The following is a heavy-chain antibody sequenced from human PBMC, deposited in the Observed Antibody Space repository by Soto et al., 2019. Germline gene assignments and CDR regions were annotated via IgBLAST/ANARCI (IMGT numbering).Heavy chain of an antibody. CDR2: ISAYNGNT. CDR3: AKILGYCSSTSCVSYAFDI. Sequence: GASVKVSCKASGYTFTGYAIHWVRQAPGQRLEWMGWISAYNGNTNYAQKLQGRVTMTTDTSTSTAYMELRSLRSDDTAVYYCAKILGYCSSTSCVSYAFDIWGQGTMVTVSS. V-gene: IGHV1-18*04. D-gene: IGHD2-2*01. CDR1: GYTFTGYA. J-gene: IGHJ3*02.